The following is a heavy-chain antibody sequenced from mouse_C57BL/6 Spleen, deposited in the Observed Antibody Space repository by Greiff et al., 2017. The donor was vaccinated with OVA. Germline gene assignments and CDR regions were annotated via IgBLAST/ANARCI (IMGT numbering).Heavy chain of an antibody. D-gene: IGHD2-1*01. CDR1: GYTFTSYW. CDR3: ARGYGNSLYAMDY. Sequence: QVQLQQSGAELVKPGASVKLSCKASGYTFTSYWMQWVKQRPGQGLEWIGEIDPSDSYTNYNQKFKGKATLTVDTSSSTAYMQLSSLTSEDSAVYYCARGYGNSLYAMDYWGQGTSVTVSS. V-gene: IGHV1-50*01. CDR2: IDPSDSYT. J-gene: IGHJ4*01.